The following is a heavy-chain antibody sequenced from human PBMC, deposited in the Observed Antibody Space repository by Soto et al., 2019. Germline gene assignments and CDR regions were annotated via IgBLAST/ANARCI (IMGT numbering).Heavy chain of an antibody. CDR3: ARDPSTIVVVPAAMYLDY. D-gene: IGHD2-2*01. CDR2: IWYDGSNK. CDR1: GFTFSSYG. J-gene: IGHJ4*02. V-gene: IGHV3-33*01. Sequence: GGSLRLSCAASGFTFSSYGMHWVRQAPGKGLEWVAVIWYDGSNKYYADSVKGRFTISRDNSKNTLYLQMNSLRAEDTAVYYCARDPSTIVVVPAAMYLDYWGQGTLVTVSS.